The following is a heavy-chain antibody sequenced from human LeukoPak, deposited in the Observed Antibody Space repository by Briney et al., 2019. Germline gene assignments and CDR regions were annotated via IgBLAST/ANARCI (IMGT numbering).Heavy chain of an antibody. Sequence: ASVKVSCTASGYTFSSYGISWVRQAPGQGLEWMGWISAYNGNTNFAQEFQGRVTMTTDTSTSTASMELRSLRSDATAVYYCARDQGIYNHRIIDTWGQGTLVAVSS. V-gene: IGHV1-18*01. CDR3: ARDQGIYNHRIIDT. J-gene: IGHJ4*02. D-gene: IGHD5-12*01. CDR2: ISAYNGNT. CDR1: GYTFSSYG.